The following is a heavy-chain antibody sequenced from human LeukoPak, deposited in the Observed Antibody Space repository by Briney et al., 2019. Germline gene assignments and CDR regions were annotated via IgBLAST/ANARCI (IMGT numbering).Heavy chain of an antibody. J-gene: IGHJ4*02. V-gene: IGHV3-30-3*01. Sequence: GGSLRLSCAASGFTFSSYAMHWVRQAPGKGLEWVAVISYDGSNKYYADSVKGRFTITRDNSKNTLYLQMNSLRAEDTAVYYCARDDNPHYGDYHLFGYWGQGTLVTVSS. CDR1: GFTFSSYA. D-gene: IGHD4-17*01. CDR3: ARDDNPHYGDYHLFGY. CDR2: ISYDGSNK.